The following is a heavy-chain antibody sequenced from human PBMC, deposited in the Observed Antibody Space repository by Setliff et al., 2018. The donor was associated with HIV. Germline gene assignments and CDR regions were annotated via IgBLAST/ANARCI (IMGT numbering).Heavy chain of an antibody. V-gene: IGHV4-59*08. CDR2: IYTSGST. J-gene: IGHJ4*02. D-gene: IGHD5-12*01. Sequence: SETLSLTCTVSGGSIRSYYWSWIRQPPGKGLEWIGYIYTSGSTNYNPSLKSRVTISVDTSKNQFTLKLSSVTAADTAVYYCARQGGYDFNYWGQGTLVTVSS. CDR1: GGSIRSYY. CDR3: ARQGGYDFNY.